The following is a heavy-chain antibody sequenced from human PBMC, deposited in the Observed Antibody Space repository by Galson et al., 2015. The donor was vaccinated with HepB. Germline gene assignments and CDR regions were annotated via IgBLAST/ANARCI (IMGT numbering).Heavy chain of an antibody. V-gene: IGHV5-51*01. CDR3: AKTPSGWFGQQKYYFDY. CDR2: IYPGDSDT. J-gene: IGHJ4*02. Sequence: QSGAEVKKPGESLKISCKGSGYTFTSYWIGWVRQMPGKGLEWMGIIYPGDSDTRYSPSFQGQVTISADKSISTAYLQWSSLKASDSAMYYCAKTPSGWFGQQKYYFDYWGQGTLVTVSS. D-gene: IGHD3-10*01. CDR1: GYTFTSYW.